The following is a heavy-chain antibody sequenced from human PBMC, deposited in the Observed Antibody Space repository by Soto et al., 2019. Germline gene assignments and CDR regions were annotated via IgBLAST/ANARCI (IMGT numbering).Heavy chain of an antibody. CDR3: YGDYYYYYGMDV. CDR1: GFTFSSYW. CDR2: INSDGSST. J-gene: IGHJ6*02. D-gene: IGHD4-17*01. Sequence: GGSLRLSCAASGFTFSSYWMHWVRQAPGKGLVWVSRINSDGSSTSYADSVKGRFTISRDNAKNTLYLQMNSLRAEDTAVYYCYGDYYYYYGMDVWDQGTTVTVSS. V-gene: IGHV3-74*01.